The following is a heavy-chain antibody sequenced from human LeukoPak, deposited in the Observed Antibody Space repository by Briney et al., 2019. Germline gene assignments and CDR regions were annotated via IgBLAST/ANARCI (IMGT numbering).Heavy chain of an antibody. J-gene: IGHJ4*02. V-gene: IGHV1-46*01. D-gene: IGHD7-27*01. CDR3: ARAPNGGLPGGY. Sequence: SVKVSCKASGYTFTTYYIHWVRQAPGQGLEWLGIINPGGGSTRYAKKFQGRVTMTRDTSTSTVYMELSSLRSEDTAAYYCARAPNGGLPGGYWGQGTLVTVSS. CDR1: GYTFTTYY. CDR2: INPGGGST.